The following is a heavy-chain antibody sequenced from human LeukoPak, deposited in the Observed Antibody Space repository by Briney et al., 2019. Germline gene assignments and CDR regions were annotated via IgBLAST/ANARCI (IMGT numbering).Heavy chain of an antibody. Sequence: ASVKVSCKASGYNVFSYGFSWVRQAPGQGLEWMGWISIYSGNTNYAQKFQDRISMTTDTSTSTAYMELRSLKSDDTAVYYCARDPGGTWGFDYWGQGALVTVSS. J-gene: IGHJ4*02. V-gene: IGHV1-18*01. D-gene: IGHD7-27*01. CDR2: ISIYSGNT. CDR3: ARDPGGTWGFDY. CDR1: GYNVFSYG.